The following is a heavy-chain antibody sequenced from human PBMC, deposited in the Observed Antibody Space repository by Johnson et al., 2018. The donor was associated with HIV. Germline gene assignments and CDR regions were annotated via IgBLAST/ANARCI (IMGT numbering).Heavy chain of an antibody. Sequence: QVQLVESGGGVVQPGGSLRLSCAASGFTFSSYGMHWVRQAPGKGLEWVAFIRYDGSNKYYADSVKGRFTISRDNSKNTLYLQMNSLRAEDTAVYYCARAFGSGGYTSSWYLGLGAFDLWGQGTMVTVSS. D-gene: IGHD6-13*01. J-gene: IGHJ3*01. V-gene: IGHV3-30*02. CDR2: IRYDGSNK. CDR3: ARAFGSGGYTSSWYLGLGAFDL. CDR1: GFTFSSYG.